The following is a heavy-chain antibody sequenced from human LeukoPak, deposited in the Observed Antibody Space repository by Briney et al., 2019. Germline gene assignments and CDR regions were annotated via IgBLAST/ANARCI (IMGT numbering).Heavy chain of an antibody. D-gene: IGHD3-3*01. CDR1: GFMFSSNW. J-gene: IGHJ4*02. Sequence: GGSLRLSCAASGFMFSSNWMSWVRLAPGNGLERVSVIYGDGRTSHSASVRGRFTISRDNSKNIVSLQMNNLRAEDTAVYYCARGRGLGVVSPYFDYWGQGTLVTVSS. CDR3: ARGRGLGVVSPYFDY. CDR2: IYGDGRT. V-gene: IGHV3-53*01.